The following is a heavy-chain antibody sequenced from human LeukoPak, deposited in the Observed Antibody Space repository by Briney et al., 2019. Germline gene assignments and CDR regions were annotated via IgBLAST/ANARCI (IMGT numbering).Heavy chain of an antibody. CDR3: ARGVEYFDGSGSNWFDP. CDR1: GDSISSSAHY. D-gene: IGHD3-10*01. CDR2: MYYSGST. Sequence: SETLSLTCTVSGDSISSSAHYWGWIRQPPGKGLEWIGSMYYSGSTYYNPSLKSRVTISVDTSKNQFSLKLSSVTAADTAVYYCARGVEYFDGSGSNWFDPWGQGALVSVSS. J-gene: IGHJ5*02. V-gene: IGHV4-39*07.